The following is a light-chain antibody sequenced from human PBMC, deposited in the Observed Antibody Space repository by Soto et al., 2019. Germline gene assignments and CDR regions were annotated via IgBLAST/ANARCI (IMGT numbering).Light chain of an antibody. CDR2: GAS. CDR3: QQYSAWPLT. CDR1: QSVRSN. Sequence: EIVMTQSPAALSESPGERATLFCRASQSVRSNFLAWYQQKPGQAPRLLIYGASTRATGVPGRFSGSGSGKEFTLTISSLQSEDFAVYYCQQYSAWPLTFGGGTKVEIK. J-gene: IGKJ4*01. V-gene: IGKV3-15*01.